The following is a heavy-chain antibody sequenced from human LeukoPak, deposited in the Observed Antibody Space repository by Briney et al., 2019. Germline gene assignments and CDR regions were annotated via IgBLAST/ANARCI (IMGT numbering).Heavy chain of an antibody. D-gene: IGHD5-12*01. V-gene: IGHV3-43*01. Sequence: GGSLRLSCAASGFLLEDYTMHWVRQAPGKGLEWVSLITYDNDTYYADSVKGRFTISRDNSKSSLFLQMNSLRNEDTALYYCSKDTYSGSEGYFEYWGQGTLVTVSS. CDR3: SKDTYSGSEGYFEY. CDR2: ITYDNDT. J-gene: IGHJ4*02. CDR1: GFLLEDYT.